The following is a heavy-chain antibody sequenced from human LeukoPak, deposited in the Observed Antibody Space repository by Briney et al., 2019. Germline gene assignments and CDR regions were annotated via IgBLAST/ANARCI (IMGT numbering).Heavy chain of an antibody. D-gene: IGHD3-22*01. CDR3: AQECVDSTGYYYVPNWFDP. CDR2: IKQDGSAK. Sequence: GGSLRFSCVASGFTFSSYWMSWVRQAPGKGLEWVANIKQDGSAKYYVDSVKGRFTISRDNAKNSLYLHMNGLRADDTAVYYCAQECVDSTGYYYVPNWFDPWGQGTLVTVSS. V-gene: IGHV3-7*01. J-gene: IGHJ5*02. CDR1: GFTFSSYW.